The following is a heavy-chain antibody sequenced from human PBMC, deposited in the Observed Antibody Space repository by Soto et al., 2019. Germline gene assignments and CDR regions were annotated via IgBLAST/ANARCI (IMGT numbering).Heavy chain of an antibody. CDR1: GYTFTAYY. Sequence: QVQLVQSGAEVKKPGASVKVSCKASGYTFTAYYMHWLRQAPGQGLEWMGWINPNNGGTKYAQKFQGRVTMTNDTSISTASMELSRLGSDDTAVYYCARGDFESSANYYAGWFDPWGQGTLVTVSS. J-gene: IGHJ5*02. CDR3: ARGDFESSANYYAGWFDP. CDR2: INPNNGGT. D-gene: IGHD3-22*01. V-gene: IGHV1-2*02.